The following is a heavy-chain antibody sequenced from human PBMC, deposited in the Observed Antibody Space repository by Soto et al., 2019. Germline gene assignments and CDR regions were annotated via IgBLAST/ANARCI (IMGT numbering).Heavy chain of an antibody. V-gene: IGHV3-21*01. CDR1: GLNFSSYS. J-gene: IGHJ4*02. CDR3: ARVKEAYSSSSPIDY. Sequence: PGGSMRLSCGASGLNFSSYSRNWVSKETGKGLEWVSSISSSSSYIYYADSVKGRFTISRDNAKNSLYLQMNSLRAEDTAVYYCARVKEAYSSSSPIDYWGQGTLVTVSS. D-gene: IGHD6-6*01. CDR2: ISSSSSYI.